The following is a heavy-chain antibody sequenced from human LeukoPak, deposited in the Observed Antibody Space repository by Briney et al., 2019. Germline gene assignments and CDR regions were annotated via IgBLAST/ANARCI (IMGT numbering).Heavy chain of an antibody. CDR1: GFTFSGYS. CDR2: ISSSSNYI. Sequence: GGSLRLSCAASGFTFSGYSMNWVRQAPGKGLEWVSFISSSSNYISYADSVKGRFTISRDNAKNSLYLQMNSLRAEDTAVYFCARGPVVLEYFDYWGQGTLVTVSS. D-gene: IGHD4-23*01. CDR3: ARGPVVLEYFDY. J-gene: IGHJ4*02. V-gene: IGHV3-21*01.